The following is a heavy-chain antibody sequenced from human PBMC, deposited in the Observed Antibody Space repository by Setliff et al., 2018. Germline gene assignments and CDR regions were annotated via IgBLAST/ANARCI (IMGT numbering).Heavy chain of an antibody. CDR1: GGSISSSRYS. CDR3: ARHLLVQGTYHFDY. V-gene: IGHV4-39*01. Sequence: SETLSLTCSVSGGSISSSRYSWGWIRQTPGKGLEWIGSIYYSGSTYYNPSLESRVTISVDTSKNQVSLKLTSVTAADTAVYYCARHLLVQGTYHFDYWGQGSPVTVSS. J-gene: IGHJ4*02. CDR2: IYYSGST. D-gene: IGHD3-10*01.